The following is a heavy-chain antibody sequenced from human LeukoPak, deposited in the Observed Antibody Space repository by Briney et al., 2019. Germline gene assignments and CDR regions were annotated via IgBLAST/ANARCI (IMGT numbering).Heavy chain of an antibody. CDR1: GGSISSYY. J-gene: IGHJ5*02. CDR3: ARGPGITGTSDDP. Sequence: SETLSLTCTVSGGSISSYYWSWIRQPPGKGLEWIGYIYYSGSTNYNPSLKSRVTISVDTSKNQFSLKLSSVTAADTAVYYCARGPGITGTSDDPWGQGTLVTVSS. CDR2: IYYSGST. V-gene: IGHV4-59*01. D-gene: IGHD1-7*01.